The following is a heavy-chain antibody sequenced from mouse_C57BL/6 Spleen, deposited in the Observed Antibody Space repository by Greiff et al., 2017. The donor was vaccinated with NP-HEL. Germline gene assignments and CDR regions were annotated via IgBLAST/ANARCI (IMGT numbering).Heavy chain of an antibody. V-gene: IGHV1-80*01. CDR1: GYAFSSYW. J-gene: IGHJ4*01. Sequence: VQLQQSGAELVKPGASVKISCKASGYAFSSYWMNWVKQRPGKGLEWIGQIYPGEGDTHYNGKFKGKATLTADKSPSTASMQLSRLTSEDSAVYFCARGDYAMDYWGQGTSVTVSS. CDR2: IYPGEGDT. CDR3: ARGDYAMDY.